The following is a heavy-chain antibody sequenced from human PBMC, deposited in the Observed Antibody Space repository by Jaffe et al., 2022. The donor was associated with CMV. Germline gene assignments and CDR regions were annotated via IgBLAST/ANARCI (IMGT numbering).Heavy chain of an antibody. J-gene: IGHJ4*02. CDR1: GFTFSSYG. D-gene: IGHD6-19*01. CDR2: IWYDGSNK. CDR3: ARDRSSGWYELGY. Sequence: QVQLVESGGGVVQPGRSLRLSCAASGFTFSSYGMHWVRQAPGKGLEWVAVIWYDGSNKYYADSVKGRFTISRDNSKNTLYLQMNSLRAEDTAVYYCARDRSSGWYELGYWGQGTLVTVSS. V-gene: IGHV3-33*08.